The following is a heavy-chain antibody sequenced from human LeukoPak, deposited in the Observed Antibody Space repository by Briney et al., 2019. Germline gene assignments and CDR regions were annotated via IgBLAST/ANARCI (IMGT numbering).Heavy chain of an antibody. V-gene: IGHV3-30*07. D-gene: IGHD3-10*02. J-gene: IGHJ5*02. CDR2: ISYDGSNK. CDR1: GFTFSSYA. Sequence: GGSLRLSCAASGFTFSSYAMHWVRQAPGKGLEWVAVISYDGSNKYYADSVKGRFTISRDNAKNSLYLQMNSLRAEDTAVYYCAREGVRRIYYVEQNWFDPWGQGTLVTVSS. CDR3: AREGVRRIYYVEQNWFDP.